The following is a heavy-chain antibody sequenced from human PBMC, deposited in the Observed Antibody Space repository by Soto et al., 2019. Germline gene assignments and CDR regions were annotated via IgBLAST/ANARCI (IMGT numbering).Heavy chain of an antibody. V-gene: IGHV4-31*03. D-gene: IGHD1-1*01. CDR1: GGSISSGGYY. CDR2: IYYSGST. CDR3: ARDGNSGKWYFDL. J-gene: IGHJ2*01. Sequence: QVQLQESGPGLVKPSQTLSLTCTVSGGSISSGGYYWSWIRQHPGKCLEWLGYIYYSGSTYYNPSHKSRVTISVDTSKNQCSLKLSSVTAADTAVYYCARDGNSGKWYFDLWGRGTLVTVSS.